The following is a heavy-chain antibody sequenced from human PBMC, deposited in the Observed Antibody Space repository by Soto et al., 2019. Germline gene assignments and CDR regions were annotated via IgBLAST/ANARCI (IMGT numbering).Heavy chain of an antibody. CDR2: IYSGGST. CDR3: ARIRGRSYYYGMDV. Sequence: GGSLRLSCAASGFTVSSNYINWVRQAPGKGLEWVSVIYSGGSTYYSTSLKTRLTISKDTSKNQVVLTMTNMDPVDTATYYCARIRGRSYYYGMDVWGQGTTVTV. D-gene: IGHD5-18*01. CDR1: GFTVSSNY. J-gene: IGHJ6*02. V-gene: IGHV3-53*05.